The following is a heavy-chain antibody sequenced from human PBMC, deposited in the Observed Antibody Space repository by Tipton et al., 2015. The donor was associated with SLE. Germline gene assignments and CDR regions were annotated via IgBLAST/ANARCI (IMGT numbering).Heavy chain of an antibody. Sequence: QLVQSGGGVVQPGGSQKLSRAASGFTFSTYGMHWVRRAPGKGLEWVAFIRYDGSNKYYADSVKGRFTISRDISKNTLYLQMNSLRAEDTAVYYCANDLGRSSWRGVGTWGQGTMVTVSS. CDR1: GFTFSTYG. J-gene: IGHJ3*01. V-gene: IGHV3-30*02. D-gene: IGHD6-13*01. CDR3: ANDLGRSSWRGVGT. CDR2: IRYDGSNK.